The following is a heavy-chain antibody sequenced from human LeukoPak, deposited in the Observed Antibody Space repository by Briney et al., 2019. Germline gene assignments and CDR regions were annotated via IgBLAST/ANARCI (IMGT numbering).Heavy chain of an antibody. V-gene: IGHV4-34*01. Sequence: PSETLSLTCAVYGGSFSGYYWSWIRQPPGKGLEWIGEINHSGSTNYNPSLKSRITISVDTSKNQFSLKLSSVTAADTAVYYCARSGIAAAGTGIDYWGKGTLVTVSS. J-gene: IGHJ4*02. CDR3: ARSGIAAAGTGIDY. CDR1: GGSFSGYY. CDR2: INHSGST. D-gene: IGHD6-13*01.